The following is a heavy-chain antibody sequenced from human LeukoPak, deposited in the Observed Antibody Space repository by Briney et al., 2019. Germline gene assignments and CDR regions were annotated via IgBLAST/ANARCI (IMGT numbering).Heavy chain of an antibody. D-gene: IGHD6-19*01. V-gene: IGHV3-23*01. Sequence: GGSLRLSCTASGFTFSSYAMGWVCQAPGKGLQWVSAISGSGGGTYYADSVKGRFTISRDNSKNTLYLQMNPLRAEDTAVYFCAKAYSSAWYYFDYWGQGTLVTVSS. CDR2: ISGSGGGT. CDR1: GFTFSSYA. J-gene: IGHJ4*02. CDR3: AKAYSSAWYYFDY.